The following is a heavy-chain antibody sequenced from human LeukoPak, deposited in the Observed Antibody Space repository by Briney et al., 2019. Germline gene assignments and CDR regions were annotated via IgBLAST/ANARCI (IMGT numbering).Heavy chain of an antibody. CDR3: AKVSAYYDSSGYYYV. Sequence: GVLRLSCAASGFTFSSYAMSWVRQAPGKGLEWVSAISGSGGSTYYADSVKGRFTISRDNSKNTLYLQMNSLRAEDTAVYYCAKVSAYYDSSGYYYVWGQGTLVTVSS. J-gene: IGHJ4*02. V-gene: IGHV3-23*01. CDR1: GFTFSSYA. D-gene: IGHD3-22*01. CDR2: ISGSGGST.